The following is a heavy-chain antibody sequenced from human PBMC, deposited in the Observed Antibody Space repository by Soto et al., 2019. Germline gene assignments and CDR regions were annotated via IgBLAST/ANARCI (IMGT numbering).Heavy chain of an antibody. J-gene: IGHJ4*02. CDR1: GYTFTSYA. V-gene: IGHV1-3*01. Sequence: ASVKVSCKASGYTFTSYAMHWVRQAPGQRLEWMGWINAGNGNTKYSQKFQGRVTITRDTSASTAYMELTSVTAADTAMYYCARGSTTEKVDSWGQGILDTVSS. CDR3: ARGSTTEKVDS. CDR2: INAGNGNT.